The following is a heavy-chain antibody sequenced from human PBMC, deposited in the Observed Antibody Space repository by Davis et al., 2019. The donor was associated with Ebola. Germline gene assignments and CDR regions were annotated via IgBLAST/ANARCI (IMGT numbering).Heavy chain of an antibody. CDR2: ISSSGSTI. D-gene: IGHD6-19*01. Sequence: GGSLRLSCVVSGFTFSSYWMNWVRQAPGKGLEWVSYISSSGSTIYYADSVKGRFTISRDSAKNSLYLQMNSLRAEDTAVYYCAREGSGWFYYYYGMDVWGQGTTVTVSS. CDR1: GFTFSSYW. V-gene: IGHV3-48*04. J-gene: IGHJ6*02. CDR3: AREGSGWFYYYYGMDV.